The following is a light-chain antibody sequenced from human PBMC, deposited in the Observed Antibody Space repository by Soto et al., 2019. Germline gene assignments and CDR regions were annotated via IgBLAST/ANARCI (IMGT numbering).Light chain of an antibody. CDR3: QQYGSSPLIT. CDR2: GAS. CDR1: QSVSSN. V-gene: IGKV3-20*01. J-gene: IGKJ1*01. Sequence: EIEWTQSPATLSLSPGERATLSCRASQSVSSNLAWYQQKPGQAPRLLIHGASSRATDIPDRFSGSGSGTDFTLTISRLEPEDFAVYYCQQYGSSPLITFGQGTKVDIK.